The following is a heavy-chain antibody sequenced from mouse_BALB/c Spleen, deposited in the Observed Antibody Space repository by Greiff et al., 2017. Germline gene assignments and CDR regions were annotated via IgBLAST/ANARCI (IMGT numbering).Heavy chain of an antibody. Sequence: VKLMESGPGLVPPSQSLSITCTVSGFSLTSYGVHWVRQSPGKGLEWLGVIWSGGSTDYNAAFISRLSISKDNCKSQVFFKMNSLQANDTAIYYSARKWSTTSYYYGMDYGGQGTSVTVS. D-gene: IGHD2-14*01. CDR3: ARKWSTTSYYYGMDY. CDR2: IWSGGST. J-gene: IGHJ4*01. CDR1: GFSLTSYG. V-gene: IGHV2-2*02.